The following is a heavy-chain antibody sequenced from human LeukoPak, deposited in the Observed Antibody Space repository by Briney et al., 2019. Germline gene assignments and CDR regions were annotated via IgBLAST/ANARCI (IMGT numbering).Heavy chain of an antibody. D-gene: IGHD3-10*01. CDR3: ARDLTFITMVRGVRPHFNWFDP. V-gene: IGHV4-4*07. CDR2: IYTSGST. CDR1: GGSISSYY. Sequence: KPSETLSLTCTVSGGSISSYYWSWIRQRGGRGLEWIGRIYTSGSTNYNPSLKSRVTMSVDTSKNQFSLKLSSVTAADTAVYYCARDLTFITMVRGVRPHFNWFDPWGQGTLVTVSS. J-gene: IGHJ5*02.